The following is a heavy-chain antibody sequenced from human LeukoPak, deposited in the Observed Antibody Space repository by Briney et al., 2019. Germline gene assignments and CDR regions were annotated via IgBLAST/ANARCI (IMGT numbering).Heavy chain of an antibody. D-gene: IGHD2-2*01. V-gene: IGHV1-46*01. CDR1: GYTFTSYY. J-gene: IGHJ6*03. CDR2: INPSCGST. Sequence: ASVKVSCKASGYTFTSYYMHWVRQAPGQGLEWMGIINPSCGSTSYAQKFQGRVTMTRDTSTSTVYMELSSLRSEDTAVYYCARDCPTNPDIVVVPAAQGDYYMDVWGKGTTVTVSS. CDR3: ARDCPTNPDIVVVPAAQGDYYMDV.